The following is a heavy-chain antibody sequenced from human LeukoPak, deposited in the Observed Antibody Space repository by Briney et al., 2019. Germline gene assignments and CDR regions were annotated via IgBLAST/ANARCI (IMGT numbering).Heavy chain of an antibody. Sequence: GSLRLSCAASGFTFSSYAMSWVRQAPGKGLEWVLAFSGSGGSTYYADSLKGRFTISRDNSKNTLYLQMNSLGAEDTADYYCAREASYSSSWATFDFWGQGILVTVSS. CDR3: AREASYSSSWATFDF. CDR1: GFTFSSYA. D-gene: IGHD6-13*01. J-gene: IGHJ4*02. CDR2: FSGSGGST. V-gene: IGHV3-23*01.